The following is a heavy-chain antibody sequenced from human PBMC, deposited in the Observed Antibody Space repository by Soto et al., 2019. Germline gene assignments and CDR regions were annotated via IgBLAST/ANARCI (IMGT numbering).Heavy chain of an antibody. V-gene: IGHV1-8*01. Sequence: QVQLVQSGAEVKKPGASVKVSCKASGYTFTSYDINWVRQATGQGLEWMGWMNPNSGNTGYAQKFQGRVTMTRNTSISTAYMELSSLRSEDTAVYYCAMAAAGINYYYYYYMDVWGKGTTVTVSS. J-gene: IGHJ6*03. CDR1: GYTFTSYD. CDR2: MNPNSGNT. D-gene: IGHD6-13*01. CDR3: AMAAAGINYYYYYYMDV.